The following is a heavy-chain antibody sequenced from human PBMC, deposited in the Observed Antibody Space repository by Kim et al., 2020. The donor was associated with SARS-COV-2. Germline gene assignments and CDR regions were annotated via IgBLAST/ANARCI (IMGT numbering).Heavy chain of an antibody. CDR1: GFTFSSYG. Sequence: GGSLRLSCAASGFTFSSYGMHWVRQAPGKGLEWVAVIWYDGSNKYYADSVKGRFTISRDNSKNTLYLQMNSLRAEDTAVYYCARDADPFYYDSSGYLDYWGQGTLVTVSS. V-gene: IGHV3-33*08. CDR2: IWYDGSNK. CDR3: ARDADPFYYDSSGYLDY. J-gene: IGHJ4*02. D-gene: IGHD3-22*01.